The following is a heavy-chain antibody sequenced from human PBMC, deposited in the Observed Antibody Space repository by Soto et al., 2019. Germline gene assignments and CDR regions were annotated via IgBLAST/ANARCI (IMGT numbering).Heavy chain of an antibody. Sequence: GGSLRLSCAASGFTFSSYSMNSVRQAPGKVLEWVSSISSSSSYIYYADSVKGRFTISRDNAKNSLYLQMNSLRAEDTAVYYCARDGPAYYYASGTYYNTRGYGMDVWGQGTTVTVSS. V-gene: IGHV3-21*01. CDR2: ISSSSSYI. CDR3: ARDGPAYYYASGTYYNTRGYGMDV. D-gene: IGHD3-10*01. CDR1: GFTFSSYS. J-gene: IGHJ6*02.